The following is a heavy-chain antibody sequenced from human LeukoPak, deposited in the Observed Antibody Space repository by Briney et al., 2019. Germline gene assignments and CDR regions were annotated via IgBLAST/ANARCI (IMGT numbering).Heavy chain of an antibody. CDR2: ISPDGRTT. V-gene: IGHV3-7*01. D-gene: IGHD6-6*01. J-gene: IGHJ4*02. CDR3: ARIGYSSSSFDF. CDR1: GFPFTVYW. Sequence: GGSLRLSRATSGFPFTVYWTSWVRQAPGKGLEWVANISPDGRTTYYMDSVKGRFTISRDEAKDSMFLQMDSLRVEDTAVYYCARIGYSSSSFDFWGQGTPVTVSS.